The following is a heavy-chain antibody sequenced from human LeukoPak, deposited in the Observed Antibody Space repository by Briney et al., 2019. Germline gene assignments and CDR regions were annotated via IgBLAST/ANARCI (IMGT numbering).Heavy chain of an antibody. Sequence: GASVKVSCKDSGYTFTGYYMHWVRHAPGQWLEWMGWINPNSGGTNYAQKFQGRVTMTRNTSISTAYMELSRLRPDDTAVYYSARGDVALSLHIWGQGTMVTVSS. CDR1: GYTFTGYY. V-gene: IGHV1-2*02. CDR3: ARGDVALSLHI. J-gene: IGHJ3*02. CDR2: INPNSGGT. D-gene: IGHD2-21*01.